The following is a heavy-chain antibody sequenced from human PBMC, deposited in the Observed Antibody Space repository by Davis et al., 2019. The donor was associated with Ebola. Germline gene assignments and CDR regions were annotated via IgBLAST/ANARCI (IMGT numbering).Heavy chain of an antibody. V-gene: IGHV3-11*05. J-gene: IGHJ4*02. Sequence: GRFTISRDNAKNSLYLQMNSLRAEDTAVYYCARGAAAAGPNFFDYWGQGTLVTVSS. D-gene: IGHD6-13*01. CDR3: ARGAAAAGPNFFDY.